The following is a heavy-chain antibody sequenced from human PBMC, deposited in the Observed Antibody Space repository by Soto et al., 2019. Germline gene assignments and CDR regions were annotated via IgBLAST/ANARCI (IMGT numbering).Heavy chain of an antibody. CDR2: IYYSGST. V-gene: IGHV4-31*03. J-gene: IGHJ4*02. Sequence: PSETLSLTCTVSGGSISGGGYYWSWIRQHPGKGLEWIGYIYYSGSTYYNPSLKSRVTISVDTSNSQFSLKLTSVTAADTAVYYCASFLSRSTTYFDYWGPGTLVTVSS. CDR3: ASFLSRSTTYFDY. CDR1: GGSISGGGYY. D-gene: IGHD1-26*01.